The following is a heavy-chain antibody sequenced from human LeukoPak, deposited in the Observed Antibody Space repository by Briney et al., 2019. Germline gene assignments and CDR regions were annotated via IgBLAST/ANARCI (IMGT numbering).Heavy chain of an antibody. CDR1: GDSISSGIYY. D-gene: IGHD6-13*01. Sequence: SETLSLSCTGSGDSISSGIYYSSWIRQPAGKGLEWIGRIYTSGSTNYNPSLKSRVTISIDTSKNQFSLKLNSVTAADTAVYYCASCIAAAGTERYFDYWGQGTLVTVSS. J-gene: IGHJ4*02. V-gene: IGHV4-61*02. CDR2: IYTSGST. CDR3: ASCIAAAGTERYFDY.